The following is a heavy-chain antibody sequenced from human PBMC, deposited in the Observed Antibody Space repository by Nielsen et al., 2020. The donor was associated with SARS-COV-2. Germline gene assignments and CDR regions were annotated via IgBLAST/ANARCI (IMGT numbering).Heavy chain of an antibody. D-gene: IGHD5-18*01. V-gene: IGHV3-48*01. CDR3: VRKDTSMGFYYYGMDV. CDR1: GFTFRSDD. Sequence: GESLKISCEASGFTFRSDDMNWVRQAPGKGLEWVSYISKSYTPIDYADSVKGRFTISRDNARNSLYLQMKGLRAEDTAVYYCVRKDTSMGFYYYGMDVWGRGTTVTVSS. J-gene: IGHJ6*02. CDR2: ISKSYTPI.